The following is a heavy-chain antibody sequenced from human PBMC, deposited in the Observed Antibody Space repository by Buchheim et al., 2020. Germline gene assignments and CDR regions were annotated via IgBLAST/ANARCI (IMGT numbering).Heavy chain of an antibody. V-gene: IGHV4-31*03. CDR1: GGSITSSGGYY. Sequence: QVQLQESGPGLVKPSQTLSLTCTVSGGSITSSGGYYWSWIRQHPGKGLEWIGYIYYSGSTYYNPSLKSRVTISVDTSKNQFSLKLSSVTAADTAVYYCARDTVVVPAAIKSIESGWYFDLWGRGTL. CDR2: IYYSGST. D-gene: IGHD2-2*01. J-gene: IGHJ2*01. CDR3: ARDTVVVPAAIKSIESGWYFDL.